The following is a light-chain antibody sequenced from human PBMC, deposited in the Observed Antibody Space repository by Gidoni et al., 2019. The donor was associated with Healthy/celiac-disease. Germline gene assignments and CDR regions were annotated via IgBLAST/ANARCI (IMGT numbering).Light chain of an antibody. CDR3: QAWDSSTYV. CDR2: QDS. Sequence: SYELPQPPYVYVSPGQTASITCSGDKLGDKYACWYQQKPGQSPVLVIYQDSKRPSGIPERFSGSNSGNTATLTISGTQAMDEADYYCQAWDSSTYVFGTGTKVTVL. V-gene: IGLV3-1*01. CDR1: KLGDKY. J-gene: IGLJ1*01.